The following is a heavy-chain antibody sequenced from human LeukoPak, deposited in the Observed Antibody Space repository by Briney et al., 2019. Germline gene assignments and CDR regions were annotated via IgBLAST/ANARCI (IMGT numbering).Heavy chain of an antibody. D-gene: IGHD2-21*02. CDR2: ISYDGSNK. CDR3: AKAYCGGDCHIDY. V-gene: IGHV3-30*18. J-gene: IGHJ4*02. Sequence: GGSLRLSCAASGFTFSSYGMHWVRQAPGKGLEWVAVISYDGSNKYYADSVKGRFTISRDNSKNTLYLQMNSLRAEGTAVYYCAKAYCGGDCHIDYWGQGTLVTVSS. CDR1: GFTFSSYG.